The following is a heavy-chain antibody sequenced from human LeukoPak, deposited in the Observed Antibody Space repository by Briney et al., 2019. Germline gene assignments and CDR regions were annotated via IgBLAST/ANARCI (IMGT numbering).Heavy chain of an antibody. CDR2: IYYSGST. CDR1: GGSFSGYY. Sequence: SETLSLTCAVYGGSFSGYYWSWIRQPPGKGLEWIGSIYYSGSTYYNPSLKSRVTISVDTSKNQFSLKLSSVTAADTAVYYCARHPISGYYYFDYWGQGTLVTVSS. CDR3: ARHPISGYYYFDY. D-gene: IGHD3-22*01. J-gene: IGHJ4*02. V-gene: IGHV4-34*01.